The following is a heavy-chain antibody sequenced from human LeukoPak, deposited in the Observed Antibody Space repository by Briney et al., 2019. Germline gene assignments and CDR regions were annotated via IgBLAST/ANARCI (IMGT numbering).Heavy chain of an antibody. J-gene: IGHJ4*02. CDR3: ARVSTAYYDNVWGSYRYTPDGK. D-gene: IGHD3-16*02. V-gene: IGHV1-8*03. CDR1: GYTFTSYD. Sequence: ASVKVSCKASGYTFTSYDINWVRQATGQGPEWMGWVNTKSGDTFYAQKFQGRVTITRDTSISTVYMELSSLRFDDTAVYYCARVSTAYYDNVWGSYRYTPDGKWGQGTLVTVSS. CDR2: VNTKSGDT.